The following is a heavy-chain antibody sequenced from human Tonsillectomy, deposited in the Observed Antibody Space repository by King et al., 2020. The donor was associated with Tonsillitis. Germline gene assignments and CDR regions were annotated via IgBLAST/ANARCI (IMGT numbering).Heavy chain of an antibody. CDR1: GFTFSSYA. CDR2: IYSGGSSQ. V-gene: IGHV3-23*03. Sequence: VQLVESGGVLVQPGGSLRLSCAASGFTFSSYAMSWVRQAPGKGLEWVSVIYSGGSSQYYADSVKGRFTISRDNSKNTLYLQLNSLRAEDTAVYYCAKAGYSSWYFDYWGQGTLVTVSS. J-gene: IGHJ4*02. D-gene: IGHD6-13*01. CDR3: AKAGYSSWYFDY.